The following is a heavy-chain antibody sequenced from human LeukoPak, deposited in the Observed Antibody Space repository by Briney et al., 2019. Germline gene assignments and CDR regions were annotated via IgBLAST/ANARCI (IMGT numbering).Heavy chain of an antibody. CDR3: AKDGSGLTYYFDQ. J-gene: IGHJ4*02. CDR1: GFTFGGYG. V-gene: IGHV3-30*18. Sequence: PGGSLRLSCAASGFTFGGYGMHWVRQTPGKGLEWVAVISYDGSNKYYADSVKGRFTISRDNSKNTMYLQMSSLRAEDTAMYYCAKDGSGLTYYFDQWGQGTLVTVSS. CDR2: ISYDGSNK. D-gene: IGHD5-12*01.